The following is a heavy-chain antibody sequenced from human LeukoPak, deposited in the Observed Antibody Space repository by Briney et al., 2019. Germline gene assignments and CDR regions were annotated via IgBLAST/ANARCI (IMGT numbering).Heavy chain of an antibody. Sequence: GASVKLSCTASGYTFTSYGISWVRQAPGQGLEWMGWISAYNGNTNYAQKLQGRVTMTTDTSTSTAYMELRSLRSDDTAVYYCARGRGQRLDGYNFDGAFDIWGQGTMVTVSS. D-gene: IGHD5-24*01. CDR1: GYTFTSYG. J-gene: IGHJ3*02. V-gene: IGHV1-18*01. CDR2: ISAYNGNT. CDR3: ARGRGQRLDGYNFDGAFDI.